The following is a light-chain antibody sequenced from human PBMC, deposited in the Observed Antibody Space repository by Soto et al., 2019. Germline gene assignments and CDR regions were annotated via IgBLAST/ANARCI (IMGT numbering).Light chain of an antibody. Sequence: DIQMTQSPSSLSASVGDRVPITCQASQDISNYLNWYQQKPGKAPKLLIYDAFNVETGVPSRFSGSGSGTDLTFTISSLQPEDIATYYCQQYDNLPSYTFGQGTKLEIK. CDR1: QDISNY. J-gene: IGKJ2*01. V-gene: IGKV1-33*01. CDR2: DAF. CDR3: QQYDNLPSYT.